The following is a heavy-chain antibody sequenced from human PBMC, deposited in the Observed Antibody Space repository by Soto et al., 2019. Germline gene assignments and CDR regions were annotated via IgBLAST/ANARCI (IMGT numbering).Heavy chain of an antibody. J-gene: IGHJ4*02. D-gene: IGHD6-19*01. CDR1: GFTFSDAW. CDR3: RTQWLD. V-gene: IGHV3-15*01. Sequence: EVQLVESGGGLVKPGGSLRLSCAASGFTFSDAWMSWVRQAPGKGLEWVGLIKKKTDGGTTDYAAPVKGRFTISRDDSKHTVYLQMSSLKTEDTAVYYCRTQWLDWGQGTLVTVSS. CDR2: IKKKTDGGTT.